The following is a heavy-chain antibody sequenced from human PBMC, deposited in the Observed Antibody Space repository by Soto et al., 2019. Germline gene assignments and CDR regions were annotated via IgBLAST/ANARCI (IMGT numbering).Heavy chain of an antibody. CDR3: AREGVVVPAAMMSDRYKSGYYYMDV. J-gene: IGHJ6*03. CDR1: GFTFSSYS. Sequence: GGSLRLSCAASGFTFSSYSMNWVRQAPGKGLEWVSSISSSSSYIYYADSVKGRFTISRDNDKNSLYLQMNSLRAEDTAVYYCAREGVVVPAAMMSDRYKSGYYYMDVWGKGTTVTVSS. CDR2: ISSSSSYI. D-gene: IGHD2-2*01. V-gene: IGHV3-21*01.